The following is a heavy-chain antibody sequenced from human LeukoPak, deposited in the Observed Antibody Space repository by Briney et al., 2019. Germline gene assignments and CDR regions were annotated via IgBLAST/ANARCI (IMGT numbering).Heavy chain of an antibody. CDR1: GGSISSYY. J-gene: IGHJ5*02. Sequence: SETLSLTCTVSGGSISSYYWGWIRQPPGKGLEWIGSIYYSGSTYYNPSLKSRVTISVDTSKNQFSLKLSSVTAADTAVYYCASDYDFWSGPILYPWGQGTLVTVSS. CDR3: ASDYDFWSGPILYP. V-gene: IGHV4-39*01. CDR2: IYYSGST. D-gene: IGHD3-3*01.